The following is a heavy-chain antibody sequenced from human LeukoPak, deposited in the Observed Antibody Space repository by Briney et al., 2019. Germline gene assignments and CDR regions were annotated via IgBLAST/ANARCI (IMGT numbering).Heavy chain of an antibody. D-gene: IGHD3-16*02. CDR1: GFTLSSYS. J-gene: IGHJ4*02. CDR2: ISSSSIYI. V-gene: IGHV3-21*01. Sequence: PGGSLRLSCAASGFTLSSYSMNWVRQAPGKGLEWVSSISSSSIYIYYADSVKGRFTISRDNAKNSLYLQMNSLRAEDTAVYYCARDYLHNLAANLDYWGQGTLVTVSS. CDR3: ARDYLHNLAANLDY.